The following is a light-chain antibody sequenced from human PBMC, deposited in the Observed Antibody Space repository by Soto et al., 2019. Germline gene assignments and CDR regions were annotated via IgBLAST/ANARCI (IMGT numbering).Light chain of an antibody. V-gene: IGLV1-40*01. J-gene: IGLJ1*01. CDR3: QSYDDSLGGYV. CDR1: SSNIGAGYD. Sequence: QSVLTQPPSVSGAPGQRVTISCTGSSSNIGAGYDVHWYQQLPGTAPKLLILDNSNRPSGVPDRFSGSKSGTSASLAITGPQAEYEADYYCQSYDDSLGGYVFGTGTKLTVL. CDR2: DNS.